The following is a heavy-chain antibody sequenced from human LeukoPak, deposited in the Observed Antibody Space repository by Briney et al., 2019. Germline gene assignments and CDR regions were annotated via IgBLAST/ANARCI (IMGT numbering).Heavy chain of an antibody. CDR3: ARDVGELLYYYFDY. D-gene: IGHD3-10*01. Sequence: SETLSLACAVSGYSISSGYYWGWIRPPPGKGLEWIGSIYHSGSTYYNPSLKSRVTISVDTSKNQFSLKLSSVTAADTAVYYCARDVGELLYYYFDYWGQGTLVTVSS. CDR1: GYSISSGYY. J-gene: IGHJ4*02. CDR2: IYHSGST. V-gene: IGHV4-38-2*02.